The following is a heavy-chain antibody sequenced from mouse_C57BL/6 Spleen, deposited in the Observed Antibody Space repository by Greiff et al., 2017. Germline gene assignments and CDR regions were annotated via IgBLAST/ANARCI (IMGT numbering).Heavy chain of an antibody. CDR1: GYTFTSYW. CDR3: ARRGYDLFAY. Sequence: QVQLQQSGAELVKPGASVKLSCKASGYTFTSYWMQWVKQRPGQGLEWIGEIDPSDSYTNYNQKFKGKATLTVDTSSSTAYMQLSSLTSEDSAVYYCARRGYDLFAYWGQGTLVTVSA. J-gene: IGHJ3*01. V-gene: IGHV1-50*01. CDR2: IDPSDSYT. D-gene: IGHD2-2*01.